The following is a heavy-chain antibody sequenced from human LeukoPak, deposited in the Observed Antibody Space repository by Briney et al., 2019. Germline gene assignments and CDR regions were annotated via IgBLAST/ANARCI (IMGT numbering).Heavy chain of an antibody. CDR3: AQQTAEYDYVDY. D-gene: IGHD3-3*01. Sequence: ASVKVSCKASGGTFSSYAISWVRQAPGQGLEWMGGIIPIFGTANYAQKFQGRVTITADKSTSTAYMELSSLRSEDTAVYYCAQQTAEYDYVDYWGQGTLVTVSS. CDR1: GGTFSSYA. V-gene: IGHV1-69*06. CDR2: IIPIFGTA. J-gene: IGHJ4*02.